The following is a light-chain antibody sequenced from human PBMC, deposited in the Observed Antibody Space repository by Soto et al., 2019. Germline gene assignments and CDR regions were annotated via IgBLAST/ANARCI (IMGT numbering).Light chain of an antibody. V-gene: IGKV3-11*01. CDR3: QQRSKWPVT. Sequence: EIVLTQSPDTLSLSPGERAVFSCRASQSVGSTLAWYQNKPGQAPRLLIYDASKRATGIPARFSGSGSGTDFTLTISSLEPEDFATYFCQQRSKWPVTFGPGTTVEIK. J-gene: IGKJ3*01. CDR1: QSVGST. CDR2: DAS.